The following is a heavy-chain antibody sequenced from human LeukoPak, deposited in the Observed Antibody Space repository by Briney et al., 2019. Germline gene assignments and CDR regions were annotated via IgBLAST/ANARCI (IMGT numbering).Heavy chain of an antibody. Sequence: SETLSLTCTVSGGSISSSSSYWGWIRQPPGKGLEWIGSIYYSGSTYYNPSLKSRVTISVDTSKNQFSLKLSSVTAADTAVYYCARGSIAARNFDYWGQGTLVTVSS. CDR3: ARGSIAARNFDY. J-gene: IGHJ4*02. CDR1: GGSISSSSSY. V-gene: IGHV4-39*07. CDR2: IYYSGST. D-gene: IGHD6-6*01.